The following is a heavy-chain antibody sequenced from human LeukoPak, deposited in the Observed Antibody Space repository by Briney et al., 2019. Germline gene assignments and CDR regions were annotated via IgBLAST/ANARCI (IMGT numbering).Heavy chain of an antibody. CDR3: ARGAMTGAFDI. CDR2: ISSSSSTI. V-gene: IGHV3-48*01. CDR1: GFTFSIYS. D-gene: IGHD1-14*01. Sequence: TGGSLRLSCAASGFTFSIYSMNWVRQAPGKGLEWVSHISSSSSTIYYADSVKGRFTISRDNAKNSLYLQMNSLRAEDTAVYYCARGAMTGAFDIWGQGTMVTVSS. J-gene: IGHJ3*02.